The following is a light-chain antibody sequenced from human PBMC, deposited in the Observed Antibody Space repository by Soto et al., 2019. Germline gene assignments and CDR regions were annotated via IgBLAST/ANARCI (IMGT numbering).Light chain of an antibody. CDR1: SSDVGSYNL. V-gene: IGLV2-23*02. CDR2: EVS. Sequence: QSALTQPASVSGSPGQSITISCTGTSSDVGSYNLVSWYQQHSGKAPKLMIYEVSKRPSGVSNRFSGSKSDNTASLTISGLQAEDEADYYCCSYAGPSTWVFGGGTKVTVL. CDR3: CSYAGPSTWV. J-gene: IGLJ3*02.